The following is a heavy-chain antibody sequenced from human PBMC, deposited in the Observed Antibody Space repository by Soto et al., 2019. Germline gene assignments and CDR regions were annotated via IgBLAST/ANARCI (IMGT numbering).Heavy chain of an antibody. CDR3: ARSPGFLEWLSTAAYYGMDV. J-gene: IGHJ6*02. D-gene: IGHD3-3*01. V-gene: IGHV1-2*04. CDR1: GYTFTGYY. CDR2: INPNSGGT. Sequence: QVQLVQSGAEVKKPGASVKVSCKASGYTFTGYYMHWVRQAPGQGLEWMGWINPNSGGTNYAQKFQGWVTMTRDTSISTAYMELSRLRSDDTAVYYCARSPGFLEWLSTAAYYGMDVWGQGTTVTVSS.